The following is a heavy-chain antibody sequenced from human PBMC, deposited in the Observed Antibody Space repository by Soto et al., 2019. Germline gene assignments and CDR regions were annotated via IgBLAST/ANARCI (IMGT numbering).Heavy chain of an antibody. J-gene: IGHJ4*02. CDR1: GYTLTELS. Sequence: AAVKVSCKVSGYTLTELSMHWVRQAPGKGLEWMGGFDPEDGETIYAQKFQGRVTMTEDTSTDTAYMELSSLRSEDTAVYYCATLNAWNYYDSSGYYIDYWGQGTLVTVS. V-gene: IGHV1-24*01. D-gene: IGHD3-22*01. CDR3: ATLNAWNYYDSSGYYIDY. CDR2: FDPEDGET.